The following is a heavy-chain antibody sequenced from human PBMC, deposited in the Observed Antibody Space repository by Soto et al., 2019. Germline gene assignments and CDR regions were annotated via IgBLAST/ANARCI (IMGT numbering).Heavy chain of an antibody. D-gene: IGHD6-13*01. CDR3: ARTEAAGNYYNGMDV. CDR2: IYPGDSDI. Sequence: GESLKISCKGCGYRFTNYWIGSVRQKHGKGLEWMGIIYPGDSDIRYSPSFQGQVTISADKSISTAYLQWSSLKASDTAMYYCARTEAAGNYYNGMDVWGQGTTVTVSS. CDR1: GYRFTNYW. V-gene: IGHV5-51*01. J-gene: IGHJ6*02.